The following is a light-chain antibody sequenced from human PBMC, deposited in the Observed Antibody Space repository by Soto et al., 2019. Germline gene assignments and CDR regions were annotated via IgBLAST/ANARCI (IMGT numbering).Light chain of an antibody. Sequence: EIVMTQSPATLSVSPGERATLSCRASQSVSNKLAWYQHKPGQAPRPLIYDTSTRVAGIPARFTGSGSGTDFTLTISSLQSEDLAVYYCQQYNIWRSISFGQGTRLEIK. J-gene: IGKJ5*01. CDR3: QQYNIWRSIS. V-gene: IGKV3-15*01. CDR2: DTS. CDR1: QSVSNK.